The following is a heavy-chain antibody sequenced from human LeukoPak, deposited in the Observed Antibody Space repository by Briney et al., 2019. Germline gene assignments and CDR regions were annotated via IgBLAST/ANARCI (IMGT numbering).Heavy chain of an antibody. V-gene: IGHV3-30-3*01. CDR2: ISYDGSNK. D-gene: IGHD4-17*01. CDR3: AKDYGDYAFDY. J-gene: IGHJ4*02. CDR1: GFTFSSYA. Sequence: QAGGSLRLSCAASGFTFSSYAMHWVRQAPGKGLEWVAVISYDGSNKYYADSVKGRFTISRDNSKNTLYLQMNSLRAEDTAVYYCAKDYGDYAFDYWGQGTLVTVSS.